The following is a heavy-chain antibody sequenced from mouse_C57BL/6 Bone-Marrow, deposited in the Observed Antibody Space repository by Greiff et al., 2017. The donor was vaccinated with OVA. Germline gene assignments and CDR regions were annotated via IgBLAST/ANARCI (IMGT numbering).Heavy chain of an antibody. CDR2: IDPENGDT. CDR3: TTVYYDYGFAY. D-gene: IGHD2-4*01. Sequence: VQLQQSGAELVRPGASVKLSCTASGFNIKDDYMHWVKQRPEQGLEWIGWIDPENGDTEYASKFQGKATITADTSSNTAYLQLSSLTSEDTAVYYCTTVYYDYGFAYWGQGTLVTVSA. CDR1: GFNIKDDY. J-gene: IGHJ3*01. V-gene: IGHV14-4*01.